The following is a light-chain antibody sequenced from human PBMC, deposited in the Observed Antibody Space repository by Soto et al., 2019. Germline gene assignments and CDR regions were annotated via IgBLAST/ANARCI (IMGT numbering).Light chain of an antibody. CDR2: GNS. J-gene: IGLJ2*01. V-gene: IGLV1-40*01. Sequence: QSVLTQPPSVSGAPGQRVTISCTGSSSNIGAGYDVHWYQQLPGTAPKLLIYGNSNRPSGNPDRFSGSKSGTSASLAITGLQAEDEADYYCQSYDSSLRVVVGGGTKLTVL. CDR3: QSYDSSLRVV. CDR1: SSNIGAGYD.